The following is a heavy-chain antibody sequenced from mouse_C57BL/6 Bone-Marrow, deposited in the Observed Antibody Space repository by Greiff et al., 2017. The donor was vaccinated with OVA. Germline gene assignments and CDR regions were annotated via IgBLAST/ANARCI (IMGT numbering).Heavy chain of an antibody. D-gene: IGHD4-1*01. CDR3: TTGFDY. CDR1: GYTFTSYW. V-gene: IGHV1-72*01. J-gene: IGHJ2*01. Sequence: QVQLQQPGAELVKPGASVKLSCKASGYTFTSYWMHWVKQRPGQGLEWIGSIDPNSCGTNYNEKFKSKATLTVDKPSSTAYMQLSSLTSEDSAVYYSTTGFDYWGQGTTLTVSS. CDR2: IDPNSCGT.